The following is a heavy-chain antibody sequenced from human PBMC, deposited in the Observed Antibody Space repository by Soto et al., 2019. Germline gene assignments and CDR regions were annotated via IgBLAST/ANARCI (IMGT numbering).Heavy chain of an antibody. CDR1: GGSFSGYY. D-gene: IGHD2-2*01. Sequence: QVQLQQWGAGLLKPSETLSLTCAVYGGSFSGYYWSWIRQPPGKRLEWIGEINHSGSTNYNPSLKSRVTISVDTSKNQFSLKLSSVTAAHTAVYYCARGPKYQLGGFDYWGQRTIVTVSS. J-gene: IGHJ4*02. CDR2: INHSGST. CDR3: ARGPKYQLGGFDY. V-gene: IGHV4-34*01.